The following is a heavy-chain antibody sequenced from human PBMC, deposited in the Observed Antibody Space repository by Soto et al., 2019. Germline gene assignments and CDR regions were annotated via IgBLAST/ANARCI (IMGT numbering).Heavy chain of an antibody. CDR3: ATSPRPGITGTTAWYFDL. D-gene: IGHD1-7*01. V-gene: IGHV3-66*01. Sequence: GGSLRLSCAASGFTVSSNYMSWVRQAPGKGLEWVSVIYSGGSTYYADSVKGRFTISRDNSKNTLYLQMNSLRAEDTAVYYCATSPRPGITGTTAWYFDLWGRGTLVTVSS. CDR1: GFTVSSNY. J-gene: IGHJ2*01. CDR2: IYSGGST.